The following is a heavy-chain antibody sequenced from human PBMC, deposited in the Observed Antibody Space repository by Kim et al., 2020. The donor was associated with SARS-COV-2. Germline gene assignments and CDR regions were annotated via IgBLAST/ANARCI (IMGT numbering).Heavy chain of an antibody. CDR1: GGSISSGGYY. Sequence: SETLSLTCTVSGGSISSGGYYWSWIRQHPGKGLEWIGYIYYSGSTDYNPSLKSRVTISVDTSKNQLSLKLSSVTAADTAVYYCARLEGITIFGVVIIGCIDPWGQGTLVTVSS. CDR2: IYYSGST. CDR3: ARLEGITIFGVVIIGCIDP. J-gene: IGHJ5*02. V-gene: IGHV4-31*03. D-gene: IGHD3-3*01.